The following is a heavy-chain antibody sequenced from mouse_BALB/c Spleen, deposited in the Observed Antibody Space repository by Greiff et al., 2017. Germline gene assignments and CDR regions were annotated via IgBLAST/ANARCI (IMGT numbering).Heavy chain of an antibody. CDR1: GFTFSSYG. J-gene: IGHJ2*01. V-gene: IGHV5-6*01. D-gene: IGHD2-4*01. CDR2: ISSGGSYT. CDR3: ARHDDYPRY. Sequence: EVKLMESGGDLVKPGGSLKLSCAASGFTFSSYGMSWVRQTPDKRLEWVATISSGGSYTYYPDSVKGRFTISRDNAKNTLYLQMSSLKSEDTAMYYCARHDDYPRYWGQGTTLTVSS.